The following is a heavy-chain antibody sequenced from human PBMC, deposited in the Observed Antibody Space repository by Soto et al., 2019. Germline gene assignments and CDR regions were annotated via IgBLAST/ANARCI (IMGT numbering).Heavy chain of an antibody. D-gene: IGHD2-15*01. CDR3: ARQGCSGGSCPFDY. J-gene: IGHJ4*02. Sequence: TLSLTCTVSGGSISSGGYSWSWIRQPPGKGLEWIGYIYHSGSTYYNPSLKSRVTISVDRSKNQFSLKLSSVTAADTAVYYCARQGCSGGSCPFDYWGQGTLVTVSS. CDR1: GGSISSGGYS. V-gene: IGHV4-30-2*01. CDR2: IYHSGST.